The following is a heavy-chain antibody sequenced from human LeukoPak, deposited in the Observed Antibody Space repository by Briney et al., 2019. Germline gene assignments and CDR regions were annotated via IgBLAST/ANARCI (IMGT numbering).Heavy chain of an antibody. CDR1: GGTFSSYA. V-gene: IGHV1-3*03. Sequence: ASVKVSCKASGGTFSSYAISWVRQAPGQGLEWMGGINAGNANTEYSQEFQGRVTITRDTSASTAYMELSSLTSEDMAVYYCARDRAPKTVTSEVDAFDIWGQGTMVTVSS. J-gene: IGHJ3*02. CDR2: INAGNANT. CDR3: ARDRAPKTVTSEVDAFDI. D-gene: IGHD4-17*01.